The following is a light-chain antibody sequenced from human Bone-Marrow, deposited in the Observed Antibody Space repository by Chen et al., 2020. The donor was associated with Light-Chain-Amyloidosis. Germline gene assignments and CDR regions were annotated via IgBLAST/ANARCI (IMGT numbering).Light chain of an antibody. V-gene: IGLV3-21*02. CDR3: QVWDRSSDRPV. CDR1: NIGSTS. CDR2: DDS. J-gene: IGLJ3*02. Sequence: SYVLTQPSSVSAAPGQTATIACGGNNIGSTSVHWYQQTPGQAPLLVVYDDSHRPSGIPERLSGSNSGNTATLTISRVEAGDEADYYCQVWDRSSDRPVFGGGTKLTVL.